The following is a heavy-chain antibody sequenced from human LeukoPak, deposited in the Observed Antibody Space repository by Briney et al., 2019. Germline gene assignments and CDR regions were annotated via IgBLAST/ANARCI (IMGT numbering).Heavy chain of an antibody. CDR2: IKKDGSEK. D-gene: IGHD2-15*01. CDR3: TTDTWYSAGH. Sequence: HPGGSLRLSCTASGFIFSGSWMAWIRQAPGKGLEWEAIIKKDGSEKYYVDSMKGRFTISRDNAKNSLFLQMNSLRAEDTAIYYCTTDTWYSAGHWGQGTLVTVSS. V-gene: IGHV3-7*03. J-gene: IGHJ4*02. CDR1: GFIFSGSW.